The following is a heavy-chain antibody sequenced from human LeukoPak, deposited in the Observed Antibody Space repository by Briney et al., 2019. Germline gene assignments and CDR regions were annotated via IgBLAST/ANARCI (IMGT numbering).Heavy chain of an antibody. Sequence: GGSLRLSCAASGFTFSSYAMHWVRQAPGKGLEWVAVISYDGSNKYYADSVKGRFTISRDNAKNSLYLQMNSLRAEDTAVYYCAGYDGSGYGFDYWGQGTLVTVSS. V-gene: IGHV3-30-3*01. D-gene: IGHD3-22*01. CDR1: GFTFSSYA. CDR3: AGYDGSGYGFDY. J-gene: IGHJ4*02. CDR2: ISYDGSNK.